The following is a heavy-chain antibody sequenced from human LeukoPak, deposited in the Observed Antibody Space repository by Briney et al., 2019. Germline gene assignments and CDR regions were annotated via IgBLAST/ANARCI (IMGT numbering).Heavy chain of an antibody. CDR3: AKTSTGATRGAFDI. Sequence: TGGSLRLSCAASGFTFSSYSMNWVRQAPGKGLEWVSSISSSSSYIYYADSVKGRFTISRDNAKNSLYLQMNSLRAEDTAVYYCAKTSTGATRGAFDIWGQGTMVTVSS. CDR2: ISSSSSYI. J-gene: IGHJ3*02. D-gene: IGHD1-26*01. V-gene: IGHV3-21*01. CDR1: GFTFSSYS.